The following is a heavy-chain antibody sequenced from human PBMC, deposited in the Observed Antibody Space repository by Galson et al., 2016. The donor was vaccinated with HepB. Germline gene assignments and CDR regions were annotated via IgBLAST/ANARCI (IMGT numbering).Heavy chain of an antibody. CDR1: GFTLRSYA. CDR3: ARGRYCTVSFDL. Sequence: SLRLSCAASGFTLRSYAMHWVRQSPDKRLEWVTILSSNGVNRNYGPSARGRFTVSNDDSKNVVYLQKDSLTPDDTAIYFCARGRYCTVSFDLWGQGALVVVSS. V-gene: IGHV3-30-3*01. CDR2: LSSNGVNR. D-gene: IGHD2-8*02. J-gene: IGHJ5*02.